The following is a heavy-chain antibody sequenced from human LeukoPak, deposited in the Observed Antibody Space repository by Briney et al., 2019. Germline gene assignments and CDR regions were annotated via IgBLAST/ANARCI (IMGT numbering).Heavy chain of an antibody. CDR2: INHSGST. CDR1: GGSFSGYY. Sequence: SETLSLTCAVYGGSFSGYYWSWIRQPPGKGLEWIGGINHSGSTNYNPSLKSRVTISVDTSKNQFSLKLSSVTAADTAVYYCARGQLTCSGGSCYSNHYYYYYYMDVWGKGTTVTVSS. D-gene: IGHD2-15*01. V-gene: IGHV4-34*01. CDR3: ARGQLTCSGGSCYSNHYYYYYYMDV. J-gene: IGHJ6*03.